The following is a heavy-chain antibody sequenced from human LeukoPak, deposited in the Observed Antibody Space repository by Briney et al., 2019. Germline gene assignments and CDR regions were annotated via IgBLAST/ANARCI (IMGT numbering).Heavy chain of an antibody. Sequence: ASVKVSCKASGYTFTSDGISWVRQAPGQGLEWMGWIIAYNGNTNYAQKLQGRVTMTTDTSTSTAYMELRSLRSDDTAVYYCARDLDYTYYYDSSGYYYRENFDYWGQGTLVTVSS. CDR3: ARDLDYTYYYDSSGYYYRENFDY. J-gene: IGHJ4*02. D-gene: IGHD3-22*01. CDR2: IIAYNGNT. CDR1: GYTFTSDG. V-gene: IGHV1-18*01.